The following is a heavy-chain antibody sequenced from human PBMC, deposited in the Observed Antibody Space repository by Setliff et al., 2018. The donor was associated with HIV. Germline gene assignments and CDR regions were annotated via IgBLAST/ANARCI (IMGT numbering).Heavy chain of an antibody. Sequence: GGSLRLSCEASGFTFSSHWMSWVRQAPGRGLEWVANIKQDGSEEYYVDSVKGRFTISRDNAKNSLYLQMNSLRAEDTAVYYCARLDYWGQGTLVTVSS. J-gene: IGHJ4*02. V-gene: IGHV3-7*01. CDR2: IKQDGSEE. CDR3: ARLDY. CDR1: GFTFSSHW.